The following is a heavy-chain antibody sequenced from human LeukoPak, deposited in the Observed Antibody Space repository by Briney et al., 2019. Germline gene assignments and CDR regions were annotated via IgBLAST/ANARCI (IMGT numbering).Heavy chain of an antibody. CDR2: IYHTGST. V-gene: IGHV4-4*02. Sequence: SETLSLTCAVSGDSISSSKWWSWVRQPPGKGLEWIGEIYHTGSTNYNPSLKSRVTISVDKSKNQFSLKLYSVTAADTAAYYCARVSGYSDYWGQGTLVTVSS. J-gene: IGHJ4*02. CDR1: GDSISSSKW. D-gene: IGHD1-26*01. CDR3: ARVSGYSDY.